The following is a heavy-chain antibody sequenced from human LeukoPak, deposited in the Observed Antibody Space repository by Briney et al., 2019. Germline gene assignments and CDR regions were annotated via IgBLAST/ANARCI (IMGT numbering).Heavy chain of an antibody. Sequence: GSLLLSCAASGFTFISYAMHWVRQAPGKGLEWVAVISYDGSNKYYADSVKGRFTISRDNSKNTLYLQMNSLRAEDTAVYYCARVRSPNYYYYYYGMDVWGQGTTVTVSS. J-gene: IGHJ6*02. CDR1: GFTFISYA. V-gene: IGHV3-30-3*01. CDR2: ISYDGSNK. CDR3: ARVRSPNYYYYYYGMDV. D-gene: IGHD3-10*01.